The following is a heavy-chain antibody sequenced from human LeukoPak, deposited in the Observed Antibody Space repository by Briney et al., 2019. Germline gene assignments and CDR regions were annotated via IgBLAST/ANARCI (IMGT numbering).Heavy chain of an antibody. CDR3: ARGPLGTMVRGVILDY. D-gene: IGHD3-10*01. V-gene: IGHV1-2*02. CDR1: GYTFTSYY. CDR2: INPNHGGT. J-gene: IGHJ4*02. Sequence: ASVKVSCKASGYTFTSYYMHWVRQAPGQGLECMGWINPNHGGTHYEQKFQGRVTMTRDTSITTAYMELRSLRSEDTAVYYCARGPLGTMVRGVILDYWGQGTLVTVSS.